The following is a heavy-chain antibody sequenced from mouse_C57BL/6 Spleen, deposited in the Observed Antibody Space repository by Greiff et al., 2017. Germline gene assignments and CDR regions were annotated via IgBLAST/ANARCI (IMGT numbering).Heavy chain of an antibody. D-gene: IGHD2-10*02. CDR3: ARSYGNYDAMDY. V-gene: IGHV1-64*01. Sequence: QGQLQQPGAELVKPGASVKLSCKASGYNFTSYWMHWVKQRPGQGLEWIGMIHPNSGSTNYNEKFKSKATLTVDKSSSTAYMQLSSLTSEDSAVYYCARSYGNYDAMDYWGQGTSVTVSS. J-gene: IGHJ4*01. CDR2: IHPNSGST. CDR1: GYNFTSYW.